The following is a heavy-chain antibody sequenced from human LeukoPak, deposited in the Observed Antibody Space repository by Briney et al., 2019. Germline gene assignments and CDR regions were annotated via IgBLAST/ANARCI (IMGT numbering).Heavy chain of an antibody. D-gene: IGHD3-22*01. CDR3: ATDRSENYDSSGSLFQH. CDR1: GFTFSSYW. V-gene: IGHV3-7*01. J-gene: IGHJ1*01. Sequence: PGGSLRLSCAASGFTFSSYWMSWVRQAPGKGLEWVANIKQDGSEKYYVDSVKGRFTISRDNAKNSLYLQMNSLRAEDTAVYYCATDRSENYDSSGSLFQHWGQGTLVTVSS. CDR2: IKQDGSEK.